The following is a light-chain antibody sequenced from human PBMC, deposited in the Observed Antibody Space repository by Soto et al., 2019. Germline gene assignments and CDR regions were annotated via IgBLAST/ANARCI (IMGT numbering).Light chain of an antibody. CDR1: NTDVGKYNL. Sequence: SALTQPASVSGSPGQSITISCTGTNTDVGKYNLVSWYQQHPNKAPKLMIYEDSKRPSGVSNRFSGSKSGNTASLTISGLQAEDEADYYCCSYALGSTPVVFGGGTKVTVL. V-gene: IGLV2-23*01. CDR2: EDS. J-gene: IGLJ2*01. CDR3: CSYALGSTPVV.